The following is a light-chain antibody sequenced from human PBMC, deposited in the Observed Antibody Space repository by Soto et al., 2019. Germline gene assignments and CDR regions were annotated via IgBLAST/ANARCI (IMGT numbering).Light chain of an antibody. J-gene: IGLJ3*02. Sequence: QSLLTQPASVSGSPGQSITISCTGTSSDIGVYNYVSWFQQHPGKAPKLMIYEVNNRPSGVSDRFSGSKSGNTASLTISGLQAEDEADYYCTSFTTTNTWVFGGGTQLTVL. CDR3: TSFTTTNTWV. CDR2: EVN. V-gene: IGLV2-14*01. CDR1: SSDIGVYNY.